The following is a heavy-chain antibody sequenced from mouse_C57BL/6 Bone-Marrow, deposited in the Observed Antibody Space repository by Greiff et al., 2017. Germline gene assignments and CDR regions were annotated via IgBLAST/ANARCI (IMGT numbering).Heavy chain of an antibody. CDR3: AREFDYYGSSYDYFDY. Sequence: QVQLQQPGAELVKPGASVKLSCKASGYTFTSYWMHWVKQRPGQGLEWIGMIHPNSGSTNYNEKFKSKATLTVDKSSSTAYMQLSSMTSEDSAIYYCAREFDYYGSSYDYFDYWGQGTTLTVSS. CDR2: IHPNSGST. V-gene: IGHV1-64*01. D-gene: IGHD1-1*01. CDR1: GYTFTSYW. J-gene: IGHJ2*01.